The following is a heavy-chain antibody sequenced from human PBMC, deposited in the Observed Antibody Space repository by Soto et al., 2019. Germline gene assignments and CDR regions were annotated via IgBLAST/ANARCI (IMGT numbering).Heavy chain of an antibody. D-gene: IGHD6-13*01. J-gene: IGHJ4*02. Sequence: SETLSLTCAVSGGSINTYYWSWVRQPPGKGLEWIGNIHHTGSTNYNPSLNSRVTISIDTSKNQFSLKLLSVTTADTAVYFCAAGEASSRNLAPYYLDFWGQGTLVTVSS. CDR3: AAGEASSRNLAPYYLDF. CDR1: GGSINTYY. V-gene: IGHV4-59*01. CDR2: IHHTGST.